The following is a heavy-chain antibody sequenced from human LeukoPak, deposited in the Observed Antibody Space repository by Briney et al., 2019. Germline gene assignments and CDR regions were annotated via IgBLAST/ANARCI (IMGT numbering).Heavy chain of an antibody. CDR2: ISYDGSNK. V-gene: IGHV3-30-3*01. Sequence: PGGSLRLSCAASGFTSSSYAMHWVRQAPGKGLEWVAVISYDGSNKYYADSVKGRFTISRDNSKNTLYLQMNSLRAEDTAVYYCARGYNWNHFDYWGQGTLVTVSS. CDR1: GFTSSSYA. CDR3: ARGYNWNHFDY. D-gene: IGHD1-20*01. J-gene: IGHJ4*02.